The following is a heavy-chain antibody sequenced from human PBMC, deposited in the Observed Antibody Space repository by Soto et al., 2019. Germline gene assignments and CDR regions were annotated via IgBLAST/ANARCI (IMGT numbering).Heavy chain of an antibody. CDR3: AKDRRTLSGLDC. Sequence: GWSLRLSCAASGFTFSGYGMSWVRQAPGKGLEWVSSVSEGGDSTYYADSVKGRFTISRDNSKNTLYLQIDSLRADDTAIYYCAKDRRTLSGLDCRGQGSLVTVSS. J-gene: IGHJ4*02. V-gene: IGHV3-23*01. CDR2: VSEGGDST. D-gene: IGHD2-15*01. CDR1: GFTFSGYG.